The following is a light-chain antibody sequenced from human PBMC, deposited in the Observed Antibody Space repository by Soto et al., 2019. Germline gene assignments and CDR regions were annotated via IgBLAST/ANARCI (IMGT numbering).Light chain of an antibody. V-gene: IGKV3-20*01. CDR3: QQYGSSPLT. CDR1: QSVSRTY. Sequence: EIVLTQSPGTLSLSPGERATLSCRASQSVSRTYLAWYQQKPGQAPRLLIYSASSRATGIPDRFSGSGSGADFTLTISRLEPEDFAVYYCQQYGSSPLTFGQGTKVE. J-gene: IGKJ1*01. CDR2: SAS.